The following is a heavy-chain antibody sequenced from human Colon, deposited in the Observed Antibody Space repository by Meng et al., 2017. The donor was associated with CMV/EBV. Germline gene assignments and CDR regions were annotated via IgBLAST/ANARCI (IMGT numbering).Heavy chain of an antibody. Sequence: VPDGSVSSSRSYCAWIRQPPGKGLEWIGNIYHSGVTYYTPSLKSRVTMSLDSSKNQVFLKLNSVTAADTAIYFCARNIVVGGWFDPWGQGTLVTVSS. CDR2: IYHSGVT. D-gene: IGHD2-2*01. V-gene: IGHV4-39*07. J-gene: IGHJ5*02. CDR3: ARNIVVGGWFDP. CDR1: DGSVSSSRSY.